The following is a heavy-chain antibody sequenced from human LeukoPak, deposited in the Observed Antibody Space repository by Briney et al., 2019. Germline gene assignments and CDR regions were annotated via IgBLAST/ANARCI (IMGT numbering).Heavy chain of an antibody. V-gene: IGHV4-61*02. Sequence: SETLSLTCTVPGGSISSGSYYWSWIRQPAGKGLEWIGRIYTSGSTNYNPSLKSRVTISVDTSKNQFSLQLNSVTPEDTAVYYCAREGVWYSSGHAHAFDIWGQGTMVTVSS. J-gene: IGHJ3*02. D-gene: IGHD6-19*01. CDR1: GGSISSGSYY. CDR3: AREGVWYSSGHAHAFDI. CDR2: IYTSGST.